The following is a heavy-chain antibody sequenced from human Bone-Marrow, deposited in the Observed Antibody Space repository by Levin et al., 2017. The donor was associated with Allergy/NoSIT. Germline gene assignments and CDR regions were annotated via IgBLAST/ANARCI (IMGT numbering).Heavy chain of an antibody. CDR2: ISHAGSNE. J-gene: IGHJ4*02. CDR1: GFRLTSHG. D-gene: IGHD1-1*01. CDR3: AKERYTTGGPWDY. V-gene: IGHV3-30*18. Sequence: LSLTCAASGFRLTSHGMYWVRQAPGKGLEWVAVISHAGSNEYYADSVKGRFTISRDNSKNTLFLQMNSLRLADTAVYYCAKERYTTGGPWDYWGQGTLVTVSS.